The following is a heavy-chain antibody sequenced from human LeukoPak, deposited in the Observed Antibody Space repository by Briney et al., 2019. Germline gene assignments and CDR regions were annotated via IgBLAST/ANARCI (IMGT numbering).Heavy chain of an antibody. CDR1: GFTFSSYG. Sequence: GGSLRLSCAASGFTFSSYGMHWVRQAPGKGLEWVAVISYDGSNKYYADSVKGRFTISRDNSKNTLYLQMNSLRAEVTAVYYCAKGIEFLSSGWLDYWGQGTLVTVSS. V-gene: IGHV3-30*18. CDR3: AKGIEFLSSGWLDY. D-gene: IGHD6-19*01. J-gene: IGHJ4*02. CDR2: ISYDGSNK.